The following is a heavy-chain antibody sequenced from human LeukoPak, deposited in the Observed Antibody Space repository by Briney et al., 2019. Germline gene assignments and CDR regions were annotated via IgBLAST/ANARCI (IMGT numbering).Heavy chain of an antibody. CDR2: IKSDGGEK. D-gene: IGHD1-14*01. V-gene: IGHV3-7*01. CDR1: GFTFGSYW. Sequence: GGSLRLSCAASGFTFGSYWMSWVRQAPGKGLEWVAIIKSDGGEKYYVDSVKGRFTISRDNAKDSLYLQMNSPRADDTAAYYCARHPARGTTDYWGQGTLVTVSS. CDR3: ARHPARGTTDY. J-gene: IGHJ4*02.